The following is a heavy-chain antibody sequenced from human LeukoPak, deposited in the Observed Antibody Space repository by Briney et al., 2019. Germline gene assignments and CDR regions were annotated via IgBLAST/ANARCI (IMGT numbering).Heavy chain of an antibody. D-gene: IGHD6-13*01. Sequence: PSETLSLTCAVYGESFSDYSWTWIRQPPGKGLEWIGEINHSGSPNYNPSLKSRVTISVDTPKNQFSLKLSSVTAADTAVYYCAREKSSSRWGGFAYWGQGTLVTVSS. J-gene: IGHJ4*02. V-gene: IGHV4-34*01. CDR3: AREKSSSRWGGFAY. CDR2: INHSGSP. CDR1: GESFSDYS.